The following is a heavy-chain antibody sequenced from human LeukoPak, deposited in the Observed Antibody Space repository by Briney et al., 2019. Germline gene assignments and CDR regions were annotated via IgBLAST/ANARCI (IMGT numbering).Heavy chain of an antibody. CDR3: ARRREYSYDSSGYNNWFDP. D-gene: IGHD3-22*01. V-gene: IGHV5-51*01. J-gene: IGHJ5*02. Sequence: GESLKISCKGSGCSFTTNWIGWVRQMPGKGLEWMGIIYPGDSDIRYSPSFQGQVTISADKSISTAYLQWSSLKASDTAMYYCARRREYSYDSSGYNNWFDPWGQGTLVTVSS. CDR1: GCSFTTNW. CDR2: IYPGDSDI.